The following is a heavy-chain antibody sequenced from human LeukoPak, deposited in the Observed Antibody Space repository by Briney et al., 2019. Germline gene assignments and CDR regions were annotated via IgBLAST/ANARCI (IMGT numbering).Heavy chain of an antibody. CDR1: GFTFSTFA. J-gene: IGHJ4*02. D-gene: IGHD2-15*01. CDR3: AKDLGSVWIDIVVVVAASDY. CDR2: ISGGGGTI. V-gene: IGHV3-23*01. Sequence: GGSLRLSCAASGFTFSTFAMGWVRQTPGKGLEWVSLISGGGGTIYYADSVKGRFTISRDNSKNTLYLQMNSLRAEDTAVYYCAKDLGSVWIDIVVVVAASDYWGQGTLVTVSS.